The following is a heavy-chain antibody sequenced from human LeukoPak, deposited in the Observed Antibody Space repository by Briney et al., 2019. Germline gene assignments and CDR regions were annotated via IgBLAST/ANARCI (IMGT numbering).Heavy chain of an antibody. Sequence: GGSLRLSCAASGFTFSYYGMHWVRQAPGKGLEWVAVISYDGSNKYYADSVKGRFTISRDNSKNTLYLQMNSLRAEDTAVYYCAKVQGGTIFGVVIGEVDYWGQGTLVTVSS. CDR3: AKVQGGTIFGVVIGEVDY. CDR1: GFTFSYYG. J-gene: IGHJ4*02. CDR2: ISYDGSNK. D-gene: IGHD3-3*01. V-gene: IGHV3-30*18.